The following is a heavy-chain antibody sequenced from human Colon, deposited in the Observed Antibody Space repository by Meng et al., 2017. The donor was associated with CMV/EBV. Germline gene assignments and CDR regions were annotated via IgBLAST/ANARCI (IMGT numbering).Heavy chain of an antibody. CDR3: AREGRTYSSSWFS. V-gene: IGHV1-46*01. Sequence: ASVKVSCQASNDTITRFGINWVRQPPGQGLAWMGIINPSGGSTSNAQKFQGRVTMTRDTYTSTVYMELSSLRSEDTAVYYCAREGRTYSSSWFSWGQGTLVTVSS. CDR2: INPSGGST. D-gene: IGHD6-13*01. CDR1: NDTITRFG. J-gene: IGHJ4*02.